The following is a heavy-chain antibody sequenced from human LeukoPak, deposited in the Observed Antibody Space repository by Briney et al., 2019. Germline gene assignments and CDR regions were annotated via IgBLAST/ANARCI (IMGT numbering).Heavy chain of an antibody. D-gene: IGHD3-22*01. J-gene: IGHJ3*02. Sequence: ASVKVSCKASGYTFTSYAMHWVRQAPGQRLEWMGWINAGNGNTKYSQKFQGRVTITRDTSASTAYMELSSLRSEDTAVYYCARATPSGCVDHYYDSSGYALGCAFDIWGQGTMVTVSS. CDR2: INAGNGNT. CDR3: ARATPSGCVDHYYDSSGYALGCAFDI. V-gene: IGHV1-3*01. CDR1: GYTFTSYA.